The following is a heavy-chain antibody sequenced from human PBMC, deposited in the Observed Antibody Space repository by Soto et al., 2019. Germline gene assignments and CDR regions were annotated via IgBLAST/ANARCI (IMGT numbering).Heavy chain of an antibody. CDR3: ARDWSRYFDSSGLMWFY. V-gene: IGHV1-18*01. Sequence: ASVKVSCKASGGTFSSYAISWVRQAPGQGLDWVGWISAHNGDTKYAQKLQGRLTLTTDTSTSTAYMELTSLTSDDTAVYYCARDWSRYFDSSGLMWFYWGQGTLVTVSS. D-gene: IGHD3-9*01. CDR1: GGTFSSYA. J-gene: IGHJ4*02. CDR2: ISAHNGDT.